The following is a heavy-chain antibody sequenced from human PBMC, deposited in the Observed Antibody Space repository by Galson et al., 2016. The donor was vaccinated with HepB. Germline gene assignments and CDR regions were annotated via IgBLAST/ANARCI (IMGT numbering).Heavy chain of an antibody. CDR2: IYYSGST. Sequence: SETLSLTCSVSGGSISHFYWSWIRQPPGRGLEWIGYIYYSGSTNYNPSLKSRVTMSVDTSKHQFSLKLSSVTAADTAACYCPRGSVEFVAYWGRGTLVTVSS. J-gene: IGHJ4*01. V-gene: IGHV4-59*01. D-gene: IGHD2-15*01. CDR1: GGSISHFY. CDR3: PRGSVEFVAY.